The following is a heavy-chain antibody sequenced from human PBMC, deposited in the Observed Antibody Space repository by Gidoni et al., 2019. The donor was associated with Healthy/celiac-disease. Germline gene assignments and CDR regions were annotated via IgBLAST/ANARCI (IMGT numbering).Heavy chain of an antibody. D-gene: IGHD5-18*01. J-gene: IGHJ4*02. CDR1: GGTFSIYA. Sequence: QVQLVQSGAGLKKPGSWVKVSCKASGGTFSIYAISWVRPAPGKGLEWMGGIIPIFGTANYAQKFQGRVTITADESTSTAYMELSSLRSEDTAVYYCARGKIGYSYGPPDYWGQGTLVTVSS. CDR3: ARGKIGYSYGPPDY. V-gene: IGHV1-69*01. CDR2: IIPIFGTA.